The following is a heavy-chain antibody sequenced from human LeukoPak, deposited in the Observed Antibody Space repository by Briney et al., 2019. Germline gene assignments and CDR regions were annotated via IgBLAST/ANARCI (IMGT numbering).Heavy chain of an antibody. V-gene: IGHV3-30*02. D-gene: IGHD6-13*01. Sequence: PGGSLRLSCAASGFTFRSYGMHWVRQAPAKGLEWVAFIRYDGSNKYYPDSVKGRFTISRDNSKNTMYLQMNSLRAEDTAVYYCAKEFDRSSWYKGDAFDIWGQGTMVTVSS. CDR1: GFTFRSYG. CDR3: AKEFDRSSWYKGDAFDI. J-gene: IGHJ3*02. CDR2: IRYDGSNK.